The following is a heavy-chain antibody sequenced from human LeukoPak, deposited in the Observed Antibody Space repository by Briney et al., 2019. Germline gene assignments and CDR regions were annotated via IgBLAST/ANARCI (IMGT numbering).Heavy chain of an antibody. CDR2: INPNSGGT. V-gene: IGHV1-2*02. D-gene: IGHD4-17*01. CDR3: ARDGFPYTVSDAFDI. Sequence: ASVKVSCKASGYTFTGYYMHWVRRAPGQGLERMGWINPNSGGTNYAQKLQGRVTMTTDTSTSTAYMELRSLRSDDTAVYYCARDGFPYTVSDAFDIWGQGTMVTVSS. J-gene: IGHJ3*02. CDR1: GYTFTGYY.